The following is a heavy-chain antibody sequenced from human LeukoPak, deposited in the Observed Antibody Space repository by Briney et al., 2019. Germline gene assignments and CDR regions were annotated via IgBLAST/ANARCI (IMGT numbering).Heavy chain of an antibody. V-gene: IGHV3-7*01. D-gene: IGHD4-17*01. CDR1: GFILRTSY. CDR2: INGDGSQR. Sequence: GGCLRLSCAASGFILRTSYMTWVRHTRGRGLEWVGSINGDGSQRSSVGSMRGRFTISRDNADNSLYLQMNSLRVEDTAVYYCARDPEYGALDIWGEGTTVTVSS. CDR3: ARDPEYGALDI. J-gene: IGHJ3*02.